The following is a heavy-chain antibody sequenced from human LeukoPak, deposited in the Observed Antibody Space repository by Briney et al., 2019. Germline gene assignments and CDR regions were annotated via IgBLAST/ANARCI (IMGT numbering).Heavy chain of an antibody. D-gene: IGHD6-13*01. CDR3: ARDPIAAAGFFDY. V-gene: IGHV1-69*13. Sequence: ASVKISCKASGGTFSSYAISWVRQAPGQGLEWMGGIIPIFGTANYAQKFQGRVTITADESTSTAYMELSSLRSEDTAVYYCARDPIAAAGFFDYWGQGTLVTVSS. CDR1: GGTFSSYA. J-gene: IGHJ4*02. CDR2: IIPIFGTA.